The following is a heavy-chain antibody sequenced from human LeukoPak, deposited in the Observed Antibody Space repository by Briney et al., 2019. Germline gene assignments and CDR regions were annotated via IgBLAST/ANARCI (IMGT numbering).Heavy chain of an antibody. Sequence: PGGSLRLSCAASGFTFDDYTMHWVRQAPGKGLEWVSLIVWDGGSAFYADSVRGRFTISRDNSRNSLFLQMNSLRTEDTALYYCATERQKYFDYWGQGTLVTVSS. CDR2: IVWDGGSA. V-gene: IGHV3-43*01. J-gene: IGHJ4*02. CDR1: GFTFDDYT. CDR3: ATERQKYFDY.